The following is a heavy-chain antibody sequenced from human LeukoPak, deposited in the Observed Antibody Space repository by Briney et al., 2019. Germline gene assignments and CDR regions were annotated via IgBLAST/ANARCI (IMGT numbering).Heavy chain of an antibody. D-gene: IGHD6-13*01. V-gene: IGHV4-59*01. CDR2: IHYTGTT. Sequence: MPSETLSLTCTVSSGSIRNYYWSWIRQPPGKGLEWIGYIHYTGTTNYNPSLKSRVTLSLDTSKNQLSLKLNSVTAADAAVYYCAAQHQLVNTFEIWGQGTIISVSS. CDR3: AAQHQLVNTFEI. CDR1: SGSIRNYY. J-gene: IGHJ3*02.